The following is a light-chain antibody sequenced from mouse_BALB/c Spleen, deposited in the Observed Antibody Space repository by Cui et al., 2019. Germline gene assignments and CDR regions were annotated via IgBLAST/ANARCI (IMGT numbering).Light chain of an antibody. CDR3: MQHLEYPYT. CDR1: KSPLLSNGNTY. V-gene: IGKV2-137*01. CDR2: LMS. J-gene: IGKJ2*01. Sequence: DIVMTQASPSVPVTPGESVSISRRSSKSPLLSNGNTYLYWLLQRPGQFPQLLIYLMSNLSSGVPDRFSSSRAGSAFTTRISRMEDEDVGVYYCMQHLEYPYTFGGGTKLEIK.